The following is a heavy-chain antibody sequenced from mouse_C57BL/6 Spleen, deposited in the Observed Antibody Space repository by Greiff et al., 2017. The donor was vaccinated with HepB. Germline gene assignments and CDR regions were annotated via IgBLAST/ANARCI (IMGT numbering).Heavy chain of an antibody. D-gene: IGHD1-1*01. CDR3: ARPYYYVSSYLAY. J-gene: IGHJ3*01. CDR2: INPNNGGT. Sequence: EVQLQQSGPELVKPGASVKIPCKASGYTFTDYNMDWVKQSHGKSLEWIGDINPNNGGTIYNQKFKGKATLTVDKSSSTAYMELRSLTSEDTAVYYCARPYYYVSSYLAYWGQGTLVTVSA. CDR1: GYTFTDYN. V-gene: IGHV1-18*01.